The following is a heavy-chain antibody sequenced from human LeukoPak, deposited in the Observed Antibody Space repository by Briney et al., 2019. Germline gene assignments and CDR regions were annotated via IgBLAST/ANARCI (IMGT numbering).Heavy chain of an antibody. CDR1: GGSITGYY. J-gene: IGHJ4*02. V-gene: IGHV4-4*07. Sequence: KPSETLSLTCTVSGGSITGYYWSWIRQPAGKGLEWIGQIHSSGSTYYNPSLKSRLTMSGDTSKNQFSLKLSSVTAADTAVYYCARTYNNNWYYFDYWGQGSLVTVSS. D-gene: IGHD1-1*01. CDR3: ARTYNNNWYYFDY. CDR2: IHSSGST.